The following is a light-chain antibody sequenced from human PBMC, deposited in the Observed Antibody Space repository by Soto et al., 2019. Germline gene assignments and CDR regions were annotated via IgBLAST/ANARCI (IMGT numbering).Light chain of an antibody. J-gene: IGLJ1*01. CDR2: EVS. V-gene: IGLV2-14*01. CDR1: RSDVGGYNY. CDR3: SSYTSTSTLYV. Sequence: QSALTQPASVSGSPGQSITVSCTGTRSDVGGYNYVSWYQQHPGKAPKLMIQEVSNRPSGVSNRFSGSKSGNTASLTISGLQAEDEADYYCSSYTSTSTLYVFGTGTKLTVL.